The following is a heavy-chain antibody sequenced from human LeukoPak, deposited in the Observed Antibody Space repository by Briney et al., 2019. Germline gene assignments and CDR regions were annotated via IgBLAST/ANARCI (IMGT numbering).Heavy chain of an antibody. D-gene: IGHD3-22*01. CDR1: GYTFTSYD. V-gene: IGHV1-8*02. CDR3: ASLDYYDSSGFDAFDI. J-gene: IGHJ3*02. Sequence: ASVKVSCKASGYTFTSYDINWVRQATGPGLEWMGWMNPNSGNTGYAQKFQGRVTMTRNTSISTAYMELSSLRSEDTAVYYCASLDYYDSSGFDAFDIWGQGTMVTVSS. CDR2: MNPNSGNT.